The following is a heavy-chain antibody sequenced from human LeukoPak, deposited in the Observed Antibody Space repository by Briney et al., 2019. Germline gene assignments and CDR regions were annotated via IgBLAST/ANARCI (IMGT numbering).Heavy chain of an antibody. V-gene: IGHV4-34*01. CDR2: TNHSGST. CDR1: GGSFSGYY. J-gene: IGHJ6*04. CDR3: ARERNCSSTSCYFPYYYGMDV. Sequence: SETLSLTCAVYGGSFSGYYWSWIRQPPGKGLEWIGETNHSGSTNYNPSLKSRVTISVDTSKKQFSLKLSSVTAADTAVYYCARERNCSSTSCYFPYYYGMDVWGKGTTVTVSS. D-gene: IGHD2-2*01.